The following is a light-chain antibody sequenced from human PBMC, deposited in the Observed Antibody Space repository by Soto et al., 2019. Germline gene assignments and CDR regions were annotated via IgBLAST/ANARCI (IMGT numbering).Light chain of an antibody. J-gene: IGKJ1*01. CDR2: CAS. CDR3: QQYNNWPPTWT. Sequence: EIVMTQSPATLSVSPGERATLSCRSSQSVSSNLAWYQQKPGQAPRLLIYCASTSATGIPARFSGSGSGPEFTLTISSLPSEDFSGYYCQQYNNWPPTWTFGQGTKVEIK. CDR1: QSVSSN. V-gene: IGKV3-15*01.